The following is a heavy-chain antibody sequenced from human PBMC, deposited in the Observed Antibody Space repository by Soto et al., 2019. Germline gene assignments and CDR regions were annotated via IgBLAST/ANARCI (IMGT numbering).Heavy chain of an antibody. CDR1: GGTFSSSA. J-gene: IGHJ6*02. V-gene: IGHV1-69*12. Sequence: QVQLVQSGAEVRKPGSSVKLSCKASGGTFSSSAFSWVRQAPGQGLEWMGGIMPIFRTPDYAQKFQGRVTITADESTSTTYMDLISLRSEDTAIYFCARDKDRQQLGGNYYYIMDVWGQGTTVTVSS. CDR3: ARDKDRQQLGGNYYYIMDV. D-gene: IGHD3-3*02. CDR2: IMPIFRTP.